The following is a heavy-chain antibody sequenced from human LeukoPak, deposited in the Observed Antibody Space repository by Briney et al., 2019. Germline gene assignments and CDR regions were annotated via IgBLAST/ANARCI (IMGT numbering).Heavy chain of an antibody. CDR2: INPNSGGT. J-gene: IGHJ6*02. D-gene: IGHD4-11*01. V-gene: IGHV1-2*02. CDR1: GYTFTGYY. Sequence: ASVKVSCKASGYTFTGYYIHWVRQAPGQGLEWMGWINPNSGGTNYAQTFQGRVTMTRDTSINTAYMELSRLRSDATAVYYCARATGHYYYGMDVWGQGTTVTVSS. CDR3: ARATGHYYYGMDV.